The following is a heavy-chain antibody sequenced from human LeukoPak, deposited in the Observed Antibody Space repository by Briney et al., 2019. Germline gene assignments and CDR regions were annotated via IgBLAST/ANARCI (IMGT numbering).Heavy chain of an antibody. V-gene: IGHV3-23*01. J-gene: IGHJ5*02. Sequence: GGSLRLSCAASGFTFSSYAMSWVRQAPGKGLEWVSAISGSGGSTYYADSVKGRFTISRDNSKNTLYLQMNSLRAEDTAVYYCAKGGYCSSTSCYTNWFDPWGQGTLVTVSS. CDR3: AKGGYCSSTSCYTNWFDP. CDR2: ISGSGGST. CDR1: GFTFSSYA. D-gene: IGHD2-2*02.